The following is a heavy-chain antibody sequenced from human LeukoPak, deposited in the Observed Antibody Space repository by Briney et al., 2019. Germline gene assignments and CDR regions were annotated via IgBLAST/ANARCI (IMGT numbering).Heavy chain of an antibody. CDR1: GFTFSSYG. D-gene: IGHD2-15*01. J-gene: IGHJ3*02. CDR3: ATDIEAKGALDI. CDR2: IRYDGSNK. V-gene: IGHV3-30*02. Sequence: PGGSLRLSCAASGFTFSSYGMHWVRQAPGKGLEWVAFIRYDGSNKYYADSVKGRFTISRDNSKNTLYLQMNSLRSEDTAVYYCATDIEAKGALDIWGQGTMVTVSS.